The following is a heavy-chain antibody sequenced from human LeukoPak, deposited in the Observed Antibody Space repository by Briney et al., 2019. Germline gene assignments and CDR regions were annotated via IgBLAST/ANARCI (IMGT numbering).Heavy chain of an antibody. D-gene: IGHD3-3*01. CDR3: ARDDPYDFWSGYYLFDP. J-gene: IGHJ5*02. CDR2: IYTSGST. Sequence: SETLSLTCTVSGGSISSYYWSWIRQPAGKGLEWIGRIYTSGSTNYNPSLKSRATMSVDTSKNQFSLKLSSVTAADTAVYYCARDDPYDFWSGYYLFDPWGQGTLVTVSS. CDR1: GGSISSYY. V-gene: IGHV4-4*07.